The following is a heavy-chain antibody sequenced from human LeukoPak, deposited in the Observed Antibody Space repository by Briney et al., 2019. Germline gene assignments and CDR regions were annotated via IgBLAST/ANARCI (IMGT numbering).Heavy chain of an antibody. Sequence: GGSLRLSCAASGFTFSSNWMHWVRQAPGKGLVWVSRLSSDGMTITYADFVKGRFTISRDNAKNMLFLQMDSLGAEDTAVYYCATKQQLNPGYYYYYYYMDVWGKGTTVTVSS. CDR3: ATKQQLNPGYYYYYYYMDV. CDR2: LSSDGMTI. V-gene: IGHV3-74*01. D-gene: IGHD6-13*01. J-gene: IGHJ6*03. CDR1: GFTFSSNW.